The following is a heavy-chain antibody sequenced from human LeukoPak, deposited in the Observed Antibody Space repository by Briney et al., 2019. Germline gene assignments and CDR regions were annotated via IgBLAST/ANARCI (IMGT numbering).Heavy chain of an antibody. D-gene: IGHD6-19*01. Sequence: SQTLSLTCAVSGDSVSSKNGAWNWIRQSPSRGLEWLGRTYYRSKWYNDYAESMEGRMTISQDTSKNQYSLHLNSVTPDDTAVYYCAPDLGTTGWHTFDYWGQGTLVTVSS. CDR1: GDSVSSKNGA. CDR2: TYYRSKWYN. V-gene: IGHV6-1*01. CDR3: APDLGTTGWHTFDY. J-gene: IGHJ4*02.